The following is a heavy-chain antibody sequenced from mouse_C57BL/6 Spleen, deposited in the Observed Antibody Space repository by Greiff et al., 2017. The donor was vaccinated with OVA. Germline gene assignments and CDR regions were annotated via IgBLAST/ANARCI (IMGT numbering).Heavy chain of an antibody. J-gene: IGHJ2*01. D-gene: IGHD2-5*01. CDR1: GFSLTSYG. V-gene: IGHV2-2*01. CDR2: IWSGGST. CDR3: ARSQAYYSNYGYFDY. Sequence: QVHVKQSGPGLVQPSQSLSITCTVSGFSLTSYGVHWVRQSPGKGLEWLGVIWSGGSTDYNAAFISRLSISKDNSKSQVFFKMNSLQADDTATYYCARSQAYYSNYGYFDYWGQGTTLTVSS.